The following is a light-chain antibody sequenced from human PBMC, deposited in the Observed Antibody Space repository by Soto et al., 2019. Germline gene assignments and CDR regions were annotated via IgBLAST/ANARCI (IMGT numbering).Light chain of an antibody. Sequence: EIVMTQSPATLSVSPGERATLSCRASQSVSSNLAWYQHKPGQAPRLLIYGASTRATGIPARFSGGGSGTEFTLTISSLQSEDFAVYYCQQYNNWRGTFGQGTKVDIK. V-gene: IGKV3-15*01. CDR3: QQYNNWRGT. J-gene: IGKJ1*01. CDR1: QSVSSN. CDR2: GAS.